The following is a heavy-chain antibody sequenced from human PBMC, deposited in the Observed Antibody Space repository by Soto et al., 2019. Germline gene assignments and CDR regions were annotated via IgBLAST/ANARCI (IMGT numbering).Heavy chain of an antibody. CDR1: GCTFTSYD. V-gene: IGHV1-8*01. Sequence: ASVKVSCKASGCTFTSYDINWVRQATGQGLEWMGWMNPNSGNTGYAQKFRGRVTMTRNTSISTAYMELSSLRSEDTAVYYCARPPYYYYYMDVWGKGTTVTVSS. CDR2: MNPNSGNT. CDR3: ARPPYYYYYMDV. J-gene: IGHJ6*03.